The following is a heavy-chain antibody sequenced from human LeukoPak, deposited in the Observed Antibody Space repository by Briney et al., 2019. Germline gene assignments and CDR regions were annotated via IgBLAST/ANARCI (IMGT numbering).Heavy chain of an antibody. D-gene: IGHD1-1*01. CDR2: ISGSGVNT. Sequence: GGSLRLSCAASGLTFSSCAMSWVRQAPGKGVEWVSGISGSGVNTYYADSVKGRFTISRDNSKNTLYLQMNSLRAEDTAVYYCAKDSQLREVYWGQGTLVTVSS. V-gene: IGHV3-23*01. J-gene: IGHJ4*02. CDR1: GLTFSSCA. CDR3: AKDSQLREVY.